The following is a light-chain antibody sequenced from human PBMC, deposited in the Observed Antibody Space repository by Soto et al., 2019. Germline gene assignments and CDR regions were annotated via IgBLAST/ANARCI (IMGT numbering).Light chain of an antibody. V-gene: IGKV1-5*03. CDR3: QQFNNYPWT. CDR1: QSISSW. J-gene: IGKJ1*01. Sequence: DIHMTQSPSILSASVGDRVTITCRASQSISSWLAWYQQKPGKAPKLLIYKASSLESGVPSRFSGSGSGTEFTLTISSLQPDDFATYYCQQFNNYPWTFGQGTKVDIK. CDR2: KAS.